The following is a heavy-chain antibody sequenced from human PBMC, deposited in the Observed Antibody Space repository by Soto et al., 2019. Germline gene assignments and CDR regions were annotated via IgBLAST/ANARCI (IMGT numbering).Heavy chain of an antibody. CDR1: GYTFTSYG. J-gene: IGHJ4*02. D-gene: IGHD3-10*02. V-gene: IGHV1-18*01. Sequence: ASVKVSCKASGYTFTSYGISWVRQAPGQGLEWMGWISAYNGNTNYAQKLQGRVTMTTDTSTSTAYMELRSLRSDDTAVYYCARSLVAVRGHGELYYWGQGTLVTVSS. CDR3: ARSLVAVRGHGELYY. CDR2: ISAYNGNT.